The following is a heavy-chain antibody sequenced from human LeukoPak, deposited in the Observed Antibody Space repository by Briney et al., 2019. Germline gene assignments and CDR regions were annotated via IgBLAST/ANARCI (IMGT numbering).Heavy chain of an antibody. CDR1: GGSISSASNY. J-gene: IGHJ4*02. D-gene: IGHD6-19*01. V-gene: IGHV4-39*01. CDR3: ARSTDGTTSSGWYVDY. CDR2: IYYSGNT. Sequence: SETLSLTCAVSGGSISSASNYWGWIRQPPGKGLEWIGTIYYSGNTYYNPSLKSRVTISIDTSKNQFSLRLSSVTAADTAVFYCARSTDGTTSSGWYVDYWGQGTLVTVSS.